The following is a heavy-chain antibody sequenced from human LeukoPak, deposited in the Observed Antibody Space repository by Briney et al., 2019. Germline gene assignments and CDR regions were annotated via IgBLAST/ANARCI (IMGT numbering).Heavy chain of an antibody. Sequence: ASVKVSCKASGYTFTGYYMHWVRQAPGQGLEWMGWINPNSGGTNYAQKFQGRVTMTRDTSISTAYMELSRLRSDDTAVYYRARRYYYDSSGLDYWGQGTLVTVSS. V-gene: IGHV1-2*02. CDR1: GYTFTGYY. J-gene: IGHJ4*02. D-gene: IGHD3-22*01. CDR2: INPNSGGT. CDR3: ARRYYYDSSGLDY.